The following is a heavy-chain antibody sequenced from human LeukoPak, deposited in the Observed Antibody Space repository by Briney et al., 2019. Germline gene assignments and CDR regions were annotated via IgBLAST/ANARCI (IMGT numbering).Heavy chain of an antibody. J-gene: IGHJ4*02. CDR2: ISTSSSYI. CDR3: AKATGYLL. Sequence: PGGSLRLSCAAYGFTFSSYSMNWVRQAPGKGLEWVSFISTSSSYIYYADSVKGRFTISRDNAKNSLYLEMNSLRAEDTAVYYCAKATGYLLWGQGTLVTVSS. D-gene: IGHD1-14*01. V-gene: IGHV3-21*04. CDR1: GFTFSSYS.